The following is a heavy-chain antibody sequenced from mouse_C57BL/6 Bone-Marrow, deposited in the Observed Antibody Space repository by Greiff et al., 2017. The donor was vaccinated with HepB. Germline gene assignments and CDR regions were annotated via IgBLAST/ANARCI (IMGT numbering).Heavy chain of an antibody. Sequence: VKLVESAGGLVKPGGSLKLSCAASGFTFSSYAMSWVGQTPEKRLEWVATISYGGSYTYYPDNVKGGFTISRDNAKNNLYLQMSHLKSEDTAMYYCARDAYSNYAMDYWGQGTSVTVSS. CDR2: ISYGGSYT. V-gene: IGHV5-4*01. CDR3: ARDAYSNYAMDY. J-gene: IGHJ4*01. D-gene: IGHD2-5*01. CDR1: GFTFSSYA.